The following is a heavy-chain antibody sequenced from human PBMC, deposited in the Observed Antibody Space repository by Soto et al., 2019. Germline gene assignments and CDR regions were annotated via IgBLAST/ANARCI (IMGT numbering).Heavy chain of an antibody. J-gene: IGHJ4*02. V-gene: IGHV4-31*03. CDR2: IYYSGST. Sequence: QVQLQESGPGLVKPSQTLSLTCTVSGGSISSGGYDWSWIRQHPGKGLEWIGYIYYSGSTYYNPSLKSRVTISVDTSKNQFSLKLSSVTAADTAVYYCAREAATVTTGVFDYWGQGTLVTVSS. CDR3: AREAATVTTGVFDY. D-gene: IGHD4-17*01. CDR1: GGSISSGGYD.